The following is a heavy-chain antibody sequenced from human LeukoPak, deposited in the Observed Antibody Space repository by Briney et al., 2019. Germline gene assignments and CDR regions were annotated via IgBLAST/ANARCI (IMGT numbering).Heavy chain of an antibody. CDR2: ISSSSSYI. V-gene: IGHV3-21*01. CDR3: ARDRRSYVWGSRRLYY. D-gene: IGHD3-16*01. J-gene: IGHJ4*02. Sequence: GGSLRLSCAASGFTLSSYSMNCVRQAPGKGLEWVSSISSSSSYIYYADSVKDRFTISRDNAKNSLYLQMNSLRAEDRAVYYCARDRRSYVWGSRRLYYWGQGTLVTVSS. CDR1: GFTLSSYS.